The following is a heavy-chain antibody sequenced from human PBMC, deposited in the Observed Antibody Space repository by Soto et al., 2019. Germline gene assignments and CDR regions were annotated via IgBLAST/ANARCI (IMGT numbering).Heavy chain of an antibody. CDR1: GFTFSNYG. CDR2: ISYDGSNK. V-gene: IGHV3-30*18. Sequence: QVQLVESGGGVVQPGRSLRLSCEASGFTFSNYGMHWVRQAPGKGLEWGAVISYDGSNKYYADSVTGRFTISRDNSKNTLYLQMNSLRAEDTAVYYCAKARTYYDFWSGYFDYWGQGTLVTVSS. D-gene: IGHD3-3*01. CDR3: AKARTYYDFWSGYFDY. J-gene: IGHJ4*02.